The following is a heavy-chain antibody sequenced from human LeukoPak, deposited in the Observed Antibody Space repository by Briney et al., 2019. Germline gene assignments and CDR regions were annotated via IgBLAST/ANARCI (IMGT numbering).Heavy chain of an antibody. CDR3: ATTLRSGSYYFDS. D-gene: IGHD1-26*01. CDR1: GFTFSDYA. V-gene: IGHV3-23*01. Sequence: GGSLRLSCAASGFTFSDYAMSWVRQPPGKGLEWVSTISGSGDYTYYADSVRGRFTISRDNSKNTLYLQMNSLRVEDTAVCYCATTLRSGSYYFDSWGQGTLVTVSS. CDR2: ISGSGDYT. J-gene: IGHJ4*02.